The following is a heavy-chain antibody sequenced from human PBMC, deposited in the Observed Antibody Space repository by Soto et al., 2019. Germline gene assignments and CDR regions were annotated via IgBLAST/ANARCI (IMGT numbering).Heavy chain of an antibody. Sequence: QVQLVESGGGVVQPGRSLRLSCAASGFTFSSYGMHWVRQAPGKGLEWVAVISYDGSNKYYADSVKGRFTISRDNSKNTLYLQMNSLRAEDTAVYYCAKDTEQWLVHYYYCGMDVWGQGTTVTVSS. CDR1: GFTFSSYG. CDR3: AKDTEQWLVHYYYCGMDV. CDR2: ISYDGSNK. V-gene: IGHV3-30*18. J-gene: IGHJ6*02. D-gene: IGHD6-19*01.